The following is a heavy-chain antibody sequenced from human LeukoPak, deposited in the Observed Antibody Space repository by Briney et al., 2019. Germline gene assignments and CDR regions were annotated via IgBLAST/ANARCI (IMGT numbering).Heavy chain of an antibody. J-gene: IGHJ2*01. CDR3: AKDRTVGASYWYFDL. CDR1: GFTFSSYG. V-gene: IGHV3-23*01. D-gene: IGHD1-26*01. Sequence: GGSLRLSCAASGFTFSSYGMSWVRQAPGKGLEWVSAISGSGTNTYYADSVKGRFTISRDNSKSTLSLQMNNLRDEDTAIYYCAKDRTVGASYWYFDLWGRGTLVTVSS. CDR2: ISGSGTNT.